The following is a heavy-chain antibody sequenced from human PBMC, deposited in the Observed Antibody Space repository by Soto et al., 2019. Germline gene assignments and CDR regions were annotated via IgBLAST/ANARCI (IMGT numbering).Heavy chain of an antibody. D-gene: IGHD4-4*01. J-gene: IGHJ3*02. Sequence: PGGSLRLSCAASGFTFSSYDMHWVRQATGKGLEWVSAIGTAGDTYYPGSVKGRFTISRENAKNSLYLQMNSLRAGDTAVYYCARAYSNVFRGAFDIWGQGSMVTVSS. CDR1: GFTFSSYD. CDR3: ARAYSNVFRGAFDI. CDR2: IGTAGDT. V-gene: IGHV3-13*01.